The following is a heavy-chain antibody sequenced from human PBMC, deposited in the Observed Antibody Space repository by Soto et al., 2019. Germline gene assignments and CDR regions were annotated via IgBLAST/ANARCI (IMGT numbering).Heavy chain of an antibody. D-gene: IGHD6-19*01. CDR1: GFTFSSYS. V-gene: IGHV3-21*01. J-gene: IGHJ6*02. Sequence: PGGSLRLSCAASGFTFSSYSMNWVRQAPGKGLEWVSSISSSSSYIYYADSVKGRFTISRDNAKNSLYLQMNSLRAEDTAVYYCAREGQWLGYYYYGMDVWGQGATVTVSS. CDR2: ISSSSSYI. CDR3: AREGQWLGYYYYGMDV.